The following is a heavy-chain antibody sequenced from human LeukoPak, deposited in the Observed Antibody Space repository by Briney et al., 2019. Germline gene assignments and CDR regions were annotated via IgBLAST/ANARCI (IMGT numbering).Heavy chain of an antibody. CDR3: TRVGTSGYTADY. Sequence: PGGSLRLSCAASGFPFSTHSLNWVRQAPGKGLEWVSSISAGGDFVYYGDSVKGRFTMSRDNAKNSLHLQMDSLTAEDTAVYFCTRVGTSGYTADYWGQGTRVTVSS. CDR1: GFPFSTHS. J-gene: IGHJ4*02. D-gene: IGHD3-22*01. V-gene: IGHV3-21*01. CDR2: ISAGGDFV.